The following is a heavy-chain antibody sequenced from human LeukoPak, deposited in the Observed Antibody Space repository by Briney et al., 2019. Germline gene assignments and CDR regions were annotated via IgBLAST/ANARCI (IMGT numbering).Heavy chain of an antibody. CDR3: ARESDIFVVVPAAIENWFDP. Sequence: GASVKVSCKASRYTFISYGISWVRQAPGQGLEWMGWISAYNGNTNYAQKLQGRVTMTTDTSTSTAYMELRSLRSDDTAVYYCARESDIFVVVPAAIENWFDPWGQGTLVTVSS. J-gene: IGHJ5*02. CDR2: ISAYNGNT. D-gene: IGHD2-2*02. V-gene: IGHV1-18*01. CDR1: RYTFISYG.